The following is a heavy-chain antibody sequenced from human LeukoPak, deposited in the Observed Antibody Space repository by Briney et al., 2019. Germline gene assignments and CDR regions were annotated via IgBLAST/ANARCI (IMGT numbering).Heavy chain of an antibody. CDR3: ARNQQLGGHSYYYYGMDV. D-gene: IGHD3-16*01. V-gene: IGHV3-48*01. J-gene: IGHJ6*02. CDR1: GFTFNAYS. Sequence: GGSLRLSCAASGFTFNAYSMNWVRQAPGKGLEWVSYISSSSSAIYYTDSVEGRFTISRDNAKNSLYLQMNSLRADDTAIYYCARNQQLGGHSYYYYGMDVWGQGTTVTVSS. CDR2: ISSSSSAI.